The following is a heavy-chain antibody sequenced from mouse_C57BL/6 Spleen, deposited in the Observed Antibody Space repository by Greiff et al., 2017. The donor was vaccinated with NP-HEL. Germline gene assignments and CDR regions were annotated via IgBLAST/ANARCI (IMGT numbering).Heavy chain of an antibody. CDR2: LYPGDGDT. CDR3: ARRRALYYGSSYHWYFDV. J-gene: IGHJ1*03. CDR1: GYAFSSYW. V-gene: IGHV1-80*01. D-gene: IGHD1-1*01. Sequence: QVQLQQSGAELVKPGASVKISCKASGYAFSSYWMNWVKQRPGKGLEWIGQLYPGDGDTNYNGKFKGKATLTADKSSSTAYMQLSSLTSEDSAVYFCARRRALYYGSSYHWYFDVWGTGTTVTVSS.